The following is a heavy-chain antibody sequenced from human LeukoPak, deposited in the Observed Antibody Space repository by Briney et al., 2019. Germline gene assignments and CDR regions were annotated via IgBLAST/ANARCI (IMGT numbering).Heavy chain of an antibody. Sequence: GGSLRLSCAASGFTFSIYSMTWVRQAPGKGLEWVANIKQDGSEKYYVDSVKGRFTISRDNAKNSLYLQMNSLRAEDTAVYYCARDGNNYYYYMDVWGKGTTVTVSS. J-gene: IGHJ6*03. V-gene: IGHV3-7*01. CDR1: GFTFSIYS. CDR2: IKQDGSEK. D-gene: IGHD1/OR15-1a*01. CDR3: ARDGNNYYYYMDV.